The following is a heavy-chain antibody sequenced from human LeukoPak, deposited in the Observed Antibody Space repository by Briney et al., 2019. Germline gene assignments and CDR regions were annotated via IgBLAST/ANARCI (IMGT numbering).Heavy chain of an antibody. Sequence: ASVQDSFKASGYTFTSYYMHWVRQPPGRGGAGMGIIYPSGGSTRYEQNFQGRVTMTSATSTSTVYNELSSLRTEETAVYSSARDKKNCSGDCYLGRAFYIWGTVTIVTVA. J-gene: IGHJ3*02. V-gene: IGHV1-46*01. D-gene: IGHD2-21*02. CDR1: GYTFTSYY. CDR3: ARDKKNCSGDCYLGRAFYI. CDR2: IYPSGGST.